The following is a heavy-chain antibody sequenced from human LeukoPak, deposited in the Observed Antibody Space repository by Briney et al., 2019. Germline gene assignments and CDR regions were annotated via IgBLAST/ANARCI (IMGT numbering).Heavy chain of an antibody. D-gene: IGHD3-22*01. CDR1: GYTFTGYY. Sequence: GASVKVSCKASGYTFTGYYMHWVRQAPGQGLEWMGGTIPIFGTANYAQKFQGRVTITADESTSTAYMELSSLRSEDTAVYYCARDPGSDYYDSSGLFGAFDIWGQGTMVTVSS. CDR3: ARDPGSDYYDSSGLFGAFDI. V-gene: IGHV1-69*13. CDR2: TIPIFGTA. J-gene: IGHJ3*02.